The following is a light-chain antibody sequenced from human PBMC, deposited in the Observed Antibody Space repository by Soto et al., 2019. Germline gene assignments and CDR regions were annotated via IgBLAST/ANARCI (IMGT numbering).Light chain of an antibody. CDR1: QGIRND. V-gene: IGKV1-17*01. CDR2: AAS. J-gene: IGKJ1*01. Sequence: DIQMTQSPSSLSASVGDRVTITCRASQGIRNDLGWYRQTRGKAPKSXIYAASSLQSGVPSMFSGSGSGTECTLTISSLQPEDFETYYCLQHNSYPWTFGQGTKVDIK. CDR3: LQHNSYPWT.